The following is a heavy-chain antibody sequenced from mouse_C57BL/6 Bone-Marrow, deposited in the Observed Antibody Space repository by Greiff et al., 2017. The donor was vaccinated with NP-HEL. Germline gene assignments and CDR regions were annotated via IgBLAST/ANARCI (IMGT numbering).Heavy chain of an antibody. D-gene: IGHD1-1*01. V-gene: IGHV1-61*01. Sequence: VQLQQPGAELVRPGSSVKLSCKASGYTFTSYWMDWVKQRPGQGLEWIGNIYPSDSETHYNQKFKDKATLTVDKSSSTAYMQLSSLTSEDSAVYYCARAHTYYYGDYWGQGTTLTVSS. J-gene: IGHJ2*01. CDR3: ARAHTYYYGDY. CDR1: GYTFTSYW. CDR2: IYPSDSET.